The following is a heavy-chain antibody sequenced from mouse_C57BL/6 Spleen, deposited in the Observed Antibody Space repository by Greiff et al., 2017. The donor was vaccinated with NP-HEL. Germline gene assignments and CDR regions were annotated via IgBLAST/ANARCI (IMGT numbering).Heavy chain of an antibody. CDR2: IRSKSNNYAT. J-gene: IGHJ3*01. V-gene: IGHV10-1*01. CDR3: VRQGELGRFAY. Sequence: GGGLVQPKGSLKLSCAASGFSCNTYAMNWVRQAPGKGLEWVARIRSKSNNYATYYADSVKDRFTISRDDSESMLFLQMNNLKTEDTAMYYCVRQGELGRFAYWGQGTLVTVSA. CDR1: GFSCNTYA. D-gene: IGHD4-1*01.